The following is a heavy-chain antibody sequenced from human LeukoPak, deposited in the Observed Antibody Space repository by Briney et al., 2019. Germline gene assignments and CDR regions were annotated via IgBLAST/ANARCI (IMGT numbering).Heavy chain of an antibody. CDR3: ARQAACSSISCPIDY. CDR2: ISAYNGNT. D-gene: IGHD2-2*01. Sequence: ASVKVSCKASGYTYTTYGITWVRQAPGQGLEWMGWISAYNGNTNYAQKFQGRLTITTDTTTRTAYMELRSLRFDDTAVYYCARQAACSSISCPIDYWGQGTLVTVSS. V-gene: IGHV1-18*01. CDR1: GYTYTTYG. J-gene: IGHJ4*02.